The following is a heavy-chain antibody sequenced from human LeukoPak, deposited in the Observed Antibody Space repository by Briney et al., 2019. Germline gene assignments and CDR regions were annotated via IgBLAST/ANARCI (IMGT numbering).Heavy chain of an antibody. J-gene: IGHJ4*02. D-gene: IGHD2-2*03. CDR3: AKEAVDIYYFDY. Sequence: GGSLRLSCAASGFIFSIFAMHWVRQAPGKGLEWVAFIRYDGSNKYYLDSVKGRFTISRDNSKNTLSLQMNSLRAEDTAVYYCAKEAVDIYYFDYRGQGTLVTVSS. V-gene: IGHV3-30*02. CDR1: GFIFSIFA. CDR2: IRYDGSNK.